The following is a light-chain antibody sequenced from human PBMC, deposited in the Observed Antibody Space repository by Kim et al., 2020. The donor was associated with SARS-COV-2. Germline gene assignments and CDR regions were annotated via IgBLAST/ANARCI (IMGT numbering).Light chain of an antibody. Sequence: RQTATLTCTGTSNIVGNQGAARQQQHQGRPPKRLSYRNNKRPSGISERLSASRSGNTDSLTITGLQPEDEADYFCSAWEGRHSAVVFGGGTQLTVL. J-gene: IGLJ2*01. CDR3: SAWEGRHSAVV. CDR1: SNIVGNQG. V-gene: IGLV10-54*01. CDR2: RNN.